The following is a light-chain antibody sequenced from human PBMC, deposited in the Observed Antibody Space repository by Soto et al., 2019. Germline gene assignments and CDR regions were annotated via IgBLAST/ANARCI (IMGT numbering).Light chain of an antibody. CDR3: QQSYATPRT. V-gene: IGKV1-39*01. CDR2: GTT. CDR1: QSISSY. Sequence: DIQMTQSPSSLSASVGDRVTITCRASQSISSYLNWYQQRPGKAPKLLIYGTTTLQSGVPSRFSGSGSGTEFSLTISNLQPEDFATYYCQQSYATPRTFGQGTKVEIK. J-gene: IGKJ1*01.